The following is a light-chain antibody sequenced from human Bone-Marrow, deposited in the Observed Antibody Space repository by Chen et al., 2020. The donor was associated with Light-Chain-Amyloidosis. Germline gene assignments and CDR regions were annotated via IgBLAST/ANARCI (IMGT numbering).Light chain of an antibody. CDR1: SSDFDIYNY. Sequence: QSALTQPASVSGSPGQSITISRTGTSSDFDIYNYVSWFQHHPDKAPKLIIYGVSNRPSGVSTRFSGSKSGNTASLTISGLQAEDEADYYCSSYSTSDTPVFGGGTKLTVL. CDR3: SSYSTSDTPV. J-gene: IGLJ2*01. CDR2: GVS. V-gene: IGLV2-14*03.